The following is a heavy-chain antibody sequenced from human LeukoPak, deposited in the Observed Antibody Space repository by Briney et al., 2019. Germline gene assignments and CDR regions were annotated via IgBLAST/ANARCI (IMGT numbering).Heavy chain of an antibody. Sequence: GASVKVSCKASGYTFTGYYMHWVRQAPGQGLEWMGWINPNSGGTNYAQKFQGRVTMTRDTSISTAYMELGRLRSDDTAVYYCAREGRIAVAGLNWLDPWGQGTLVTVST. CDR3: AREGRIAVAGLNWLDP. D-gene: IGHD6-19*01. CDR2: INPNSGGT. CDR1: GYTFTGYY. J-gene: IGHJ5*02. V-gene: IGHV1-2*02.